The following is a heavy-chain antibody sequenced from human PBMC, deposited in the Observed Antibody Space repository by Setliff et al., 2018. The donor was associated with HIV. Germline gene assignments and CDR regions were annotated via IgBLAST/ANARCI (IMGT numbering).Heavy chain of an antibody. D-gene: IGHD3-22*01. CDR2: IHSTGDT. CDR3: ARVRLTMIMMVDYFDQ. V-gene: IGHV4-4*07. Sequence: PSETLSLTCSVSGGSISNFYWSWIRQPPGKGLEWVGHIHSTGDTNYNPSLKSRATLSADTSKNQLSLSLTSVTAADTAVYYCARVRLTMIMMVDYFDQWGQGTLVTVSS. J-gene: IGHJ4*02. CDR1: GGSISNFY.